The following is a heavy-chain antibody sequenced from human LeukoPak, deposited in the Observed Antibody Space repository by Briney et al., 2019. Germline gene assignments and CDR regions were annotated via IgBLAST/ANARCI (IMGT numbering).Heavy chain of an antibody. CDR1: GGSISSYY. J-gene: IGHJ4*02. CDR3: ARGYCSGGSCPNFDY. Sequence: SSETLSLTCTVSGGSISSYYWSWILQPPGKGLEYIGYIHFSGSTNYNPSLRSRVTISRDTSKNQFSLKLTSVTAADTAVFYCARGYCSGGSCPNFDYWGQGTLVTVSS. V-gene: IGHV4-59*01. CDR2: IHFSGST. D-gene: IGHD2-15*01.